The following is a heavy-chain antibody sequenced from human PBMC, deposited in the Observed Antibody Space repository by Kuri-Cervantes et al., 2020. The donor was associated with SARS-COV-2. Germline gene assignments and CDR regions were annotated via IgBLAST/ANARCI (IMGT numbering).Heavy chain of an antibody. CDR1: GYTFTSYA. CDR2: INTNTGNP. CDR3: ARVCGYHYYYGMDV. J-gene: IGHJ6*02. V-gene: IGHV7-4-1*02. Sequence: ASVKVSCKASGYTFTSYAMHWVRQAPGQRLEWMGWINTNTGNPTYAQGFTGRFVFSLDTSVSTAYLQISSLKAEDTAVYYCARVCGYHYYYGMDVWGQGTTVTVSS.